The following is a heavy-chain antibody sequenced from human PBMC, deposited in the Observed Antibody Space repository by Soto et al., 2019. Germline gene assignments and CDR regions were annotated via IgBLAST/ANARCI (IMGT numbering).Heavy chain of an antibody. CDR2: MNPNSGNT. J-gene: IGHJ6*02. V-gene: IGHV1-8*01. D-gene: IGHD2-2*02. Sequence: QVQLVQSGAEVKKPGASVKVSCKASGYTFTSYDINWVRQATGQGHEWMGWMNPNSGNTGYAQKFQGRVTMTRNTSISTAYMELSSLRSEDTAVYYCASVYCSSTSCYTRYYYGMDVWGQGTTVTVSS. CDR3: ASVYCSSTSCYTRYYYGMDV. CDR1: GYTFTSYD.